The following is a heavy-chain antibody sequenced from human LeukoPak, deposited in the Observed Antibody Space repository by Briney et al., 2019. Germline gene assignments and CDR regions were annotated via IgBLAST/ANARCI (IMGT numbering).Heavy chain of an antibody. V-gene: IGHV3-30*03. CDR3: AAAGPLSPVNAFDI. CDR1: GFTFSSYG. CDR2: ISYDGSNK. J-gene: IGHJ3*02. Sequence: PGGSLRLSCAASGFTFSSYGMHWVRQAPGKGLEWVAVISYDGSNKYYADSVKGRFTISRDNSKNTLYLQMNSLRAEDTAVYYCAAAGPLSPVNAFDIWGQGTMVTVSS. D-gene: IGHD6-25*01.